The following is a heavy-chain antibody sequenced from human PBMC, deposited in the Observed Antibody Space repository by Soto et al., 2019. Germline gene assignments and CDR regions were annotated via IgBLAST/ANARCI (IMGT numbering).Heavy chain of an antibody. V-gene: IGHV1-18*01. CDR3: ARSLIEMATITYFNY. J-gene: IGHJ4*02. Sequence: QVQLVQSGPEVKKPGASVKVSCKASGYPFTSYGITWVRQAPGQGLEWMGSISAYSGNTNYAQKLQGRVTMTTDTSTSPAYMELRSLRSDDTAIYYCARSLIEMATITYFNYWGQGTLVTVSS. CDR2: ISAYSGNT. D-gene: IGHD5-12*01. CDR1: GYPFTSYG.